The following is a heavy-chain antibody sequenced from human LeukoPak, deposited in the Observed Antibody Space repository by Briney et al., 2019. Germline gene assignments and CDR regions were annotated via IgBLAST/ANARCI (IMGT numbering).Heavy chain of an antibody. V-gene: IGHV1-18*01. J-gene: IGHJ6*03. CDR1: GYTFTSYG. D-gene: IGHD3-16*01. CDR3: ARAVLGGVTIHHSYYYMDV. Sequence: ASVKVSCKASGYTFTSYGISWVRQAPGQGLEWMGWISAYNGNTSYAQKLQGRVTMTTDTSTSTAYMELRSLRSDDTAVYYCARAVLGGVTIHHSYYYMDVWGKGTTVTVSS. CDR2: ISAYNGNT.